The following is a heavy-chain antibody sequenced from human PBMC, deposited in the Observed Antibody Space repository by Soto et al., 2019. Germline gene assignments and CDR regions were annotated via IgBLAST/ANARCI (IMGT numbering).Heavy chain of an antibody. Sequence: TSETLSLTCAVDGGSVSGYYWSWIRQPPGKGLEWIGEINHSGSTNYNPSLKSRVTISVDTSKNQFSLKLSSVTAADTAVYYCARGGYYYDSSGYPSSDAFDIWGQGTMVTVSS. CDR2: INHSGST. CDR3: ARGGYYYDSSGYPSSDAFDI. CDR1: GGSVSGYY. D-gene: IGHD3-22*01. V-gene: IGHV4-34*01. J-gene: IGHJ3*02.